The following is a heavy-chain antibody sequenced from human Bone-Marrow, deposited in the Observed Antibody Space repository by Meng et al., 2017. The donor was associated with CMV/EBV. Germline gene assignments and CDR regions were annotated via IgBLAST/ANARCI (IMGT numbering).Heavy chain of an antibody. CDR1: GFTFSSYA. D-gene: IGHD2-2*01. CDR3: ARDESCSSTSCYGLGFDY. CDR2: ISYDGSNK. J-gene: IGHJ4*02. V-gene: IGHV3-30*04. Sequence: GESLKISCAASGFTFSSYAMHWVRQAPGKGLEWVAVISYDGSNKYYADSVKGRFTISRDNSKNTLYLQMNSLRAEGTAVYYCARDESCSSTSCYGLGFDYWGQGTLVTVSS.